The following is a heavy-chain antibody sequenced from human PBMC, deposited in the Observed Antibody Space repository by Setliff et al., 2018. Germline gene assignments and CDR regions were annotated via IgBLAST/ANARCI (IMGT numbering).Heavy chain of an antibody. CDR1: GASINSLSW. CDR3: ARNPASFQYAFDV. J-gene: IGHJ2*01. D-gene: IGHD2-8*01. V-gene: IGHV4-4*02. CDR2: IYHDGNT. Sequence: SETLSLTCAVTGASINSLSWWSWVRQSPGKGLEWIGEIYHDGNTKFNPSVHYNPSLKSRVTISIDKSKNQFSLKLTSVTAADTAVYYCARNPASFQYAFDVWGRGTLVTVSS.